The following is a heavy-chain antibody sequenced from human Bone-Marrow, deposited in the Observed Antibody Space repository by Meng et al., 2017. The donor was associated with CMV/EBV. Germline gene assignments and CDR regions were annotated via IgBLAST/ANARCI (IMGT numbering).Heavy chain of an antibody. CDR3: ARVGYSNYAVSYNWFDP. Sequence: VKVSCKASGYTFTSYYMHWVRQAPGQGLEWMGIINPSGGSTSYAQKFQGRVTMTRDTSTSTVYMELSSLRSEDTAVYYCARVGYSNYAVSYNWFDPWGQGTLVTVSS. J-gene: IGHJ5*01. V-gene: IGHV1-46*01. D-gene: IGHD4-11*01. CDR1: GYTFTSYY. CDR2: INPSGGST.